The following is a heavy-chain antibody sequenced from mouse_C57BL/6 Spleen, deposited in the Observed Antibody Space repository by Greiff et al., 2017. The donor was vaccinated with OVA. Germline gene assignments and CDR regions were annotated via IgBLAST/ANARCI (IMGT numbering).Heavy chain of an antibody. J-gene: IGHJ2*01. CDR3: ARHGGDALDY. Sequence: EVKLMESGGDLVKPGGSLKLSCAASGFTFSSYGMSWVRQTPDKRLEWVATISSGGSYTYYPDSVKGRFTISRDNAKNTLYLQMSSLKSEDTAMYYCARHGGDALDYWGQGTTLTVSS. D-gene: IGHD3-3*01. CDR2: ISSGGSYT. V-gene: IGHV5-6*01. CDR1: GFTFSSYG.